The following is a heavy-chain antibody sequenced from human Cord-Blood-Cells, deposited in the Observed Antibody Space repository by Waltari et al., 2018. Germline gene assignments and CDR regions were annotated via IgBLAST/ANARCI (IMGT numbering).Heavy chain of an antibody. J-gene: IGHJ4*02. Sequence: QLQLQESGPGLVKPSETLSLPCTVSGGSISSSSYYWGWIRQPPGKGLEWIGSIYYSGSTYYNPSLKSRVTISVDTSKNQFSLKLSSVTAADTAVYYCARHRAPYYDILTGYYDYWGQGTLVTVSS. CDR1: GGSISSSSYY. CDR2: IYYSGST. CDR3: ARHRAPYYDILTGYYDY. D-gene: IGHD3-9*01. V-gene: IGHV4-39*01.